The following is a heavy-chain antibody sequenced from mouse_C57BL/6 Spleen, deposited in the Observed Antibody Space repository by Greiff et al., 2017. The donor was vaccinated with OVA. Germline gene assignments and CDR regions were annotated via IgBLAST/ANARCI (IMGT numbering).Heavy chain of an antibody. CDR3: ARGGDYDGYAMDY. CDR1: GYTFTNYW. J-gene: IGHJ4*01. V-gene: IGHV1-63*01. Sequence: QVQLKESGAELVRPGTSVKMSCKASGYTFTNYWIGWAKQRPGHGLEWIGDIYPGGGYTNYNEKFKGKATLTADKSSSTAYMQFSSLTSEDSAIYYCARGGDYDGYAMDYWGQGTSVTVSS. CDR2: IYPGGGYT. D-gene: IGHD2-4*01.